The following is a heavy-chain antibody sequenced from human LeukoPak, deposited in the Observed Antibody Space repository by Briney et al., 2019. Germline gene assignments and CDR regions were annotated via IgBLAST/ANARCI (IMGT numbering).Heavy chain of an antibody. V-gene: IGHV3-30-3*01. D-gene: IGHD3-3*01. Sequence: GGSLRLSCAASGFTFSSYAMHLVRQAPGKGLEWVAVISYDGSNKYYADSVKGRFTISRDNSKNTLYLQMNSLRAEDTAVYYCARDRFKFDYWGQGTLVTVSS. CDR3: ARDRFKFDY. CDR1: GFTFSSYA. CDR2: ISYDGSNK. J-gene: IGHJ4*02.